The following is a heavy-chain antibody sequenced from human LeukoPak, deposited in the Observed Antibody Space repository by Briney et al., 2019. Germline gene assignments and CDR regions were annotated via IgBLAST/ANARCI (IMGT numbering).Heavy chain of an antibody. V-gene: IGHV4-61*02. D-gene: IGHD3-22*01. CDR3: ARLVDTPVIRGYYFDP. CDR1: GVSVSSGSYY. CDR2: IYISGST. Sequence: PSQXXSLTCTVSGVSVSSGSYYWSWIRQPAGKGLEWIGRIYISGSTNYNSSLRGRVTMSIDTSKNQFSLTLTSVTAADTAVYYCARLVDTPVIRGYYFDPWGQGTLVTVSS. J-gene: IGHJ5*02.